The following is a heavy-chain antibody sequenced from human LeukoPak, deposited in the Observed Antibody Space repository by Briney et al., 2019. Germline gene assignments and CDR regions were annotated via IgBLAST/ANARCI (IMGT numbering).Heavy chain of an antibody. Sequence: GGSLRLSCAASGFTFSSYSMNWVRQAPGKGLEWVSSISSSSSYIYYADSVKGRFTISRDNSKNTLYLQMNSLRPEDTAVYYCAREGSYCGGGCYSNYYFDYWGQGTLVTVSS. J-gene: IGHJ4*02. CDR2: ISSSSSYI. V-gene: IGHV3-21*01. D-gene: IGHD2-21*02. CDR3: AREGSYCGGGCYSNYYFDY. CDR1: GFTFSSYS.